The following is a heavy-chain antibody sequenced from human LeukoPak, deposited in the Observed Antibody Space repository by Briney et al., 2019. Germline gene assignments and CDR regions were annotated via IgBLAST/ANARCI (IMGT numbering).Heavy chain of an antibody. D-gene: IGHD3-10*01. CDR2: VSYTGSA. Sequence: SETLSLTCTVSGASISSSDYYWGWIRQPPGKGLEYIGGVSYTGSAYYNPSLKSRVTISADTSKNQFSLKLSSVTAADTAVYYCARATGWFGEFPCAFDIWGQGTMVTVSS. J-gene: IGHJ3*02. V-gene: IGHV4-39*07. CDR3: ARATGWFGEFPCAFDI. CDR1: GASISSSDYY.